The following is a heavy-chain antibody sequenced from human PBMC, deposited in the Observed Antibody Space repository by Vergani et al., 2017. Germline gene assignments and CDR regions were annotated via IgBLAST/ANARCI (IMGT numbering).Heavy chain of an antibody. CDR2: ISGSGGST. J-gene: IGHJ4*02. Sequence: EVQLLESGGGLVQPGGSLRLSCAASGFTFSSYAMSWVRQAPGKGLEWVSAISGSGGSTYAADSVTGRFTISRDNSKTTLYLQMNSLRAEDTAEYYCAKGELVGDTTHFDYWGQGTLVTVSS. V-gene: IGHV3-23*01. D-gene: IGHD1-26*01. CDR3: AKGELVGDTTHFDY. CDR1: GFTFSSYA.